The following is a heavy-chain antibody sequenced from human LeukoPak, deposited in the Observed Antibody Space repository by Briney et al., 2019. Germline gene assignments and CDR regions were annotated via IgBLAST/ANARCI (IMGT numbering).Heavy chain of an antibody. CDR3: ARVNGDYVFGDYIDY. D-gene: IGHD4-17*01. CDR1: GDSISSYS. Sequence: SETLSLTCTVSGDSISSYSWSWIRQPPGTGLERIGYIYYTGNTNYNPSLTSRVTVSVDTSKNKFSLKVSSVTAADSAVYYCARVNGDYVFGDYIDYWGQGTLVTVSS. V-gene: IGHV4-59*01. J-gene: IGHJ4*02. CDR2: IYYTGNT.